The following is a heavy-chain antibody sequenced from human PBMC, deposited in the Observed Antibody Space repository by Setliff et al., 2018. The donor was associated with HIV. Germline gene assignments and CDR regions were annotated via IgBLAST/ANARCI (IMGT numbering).Heavy chain of an antibody. D-gene: IGHD7-27*01. CDR2: ISASGVNT. CDR3: ARDRTPQSWGSRGYYYMDV. V-gene: IGHV1-18*01. J-gene: IGHJ6*03. Sequence: ASVKVSCKASGYTFINYHITWVRQAPGQGLEWVGSISASGVNTNYTQGRVTMTTDTSTSTVYMELSRLRSDDTAVYYCARDRTPQSWGSRGYYYMDVWGKGTTVTVSS. CDR1: GYTFINYH.